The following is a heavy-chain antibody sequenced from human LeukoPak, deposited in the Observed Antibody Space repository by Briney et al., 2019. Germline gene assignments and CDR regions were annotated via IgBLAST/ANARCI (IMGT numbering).Heavy chain of an antibody. D-gene: IGHD1-26*01. CDR3: ARDGWGFFDS. Sequence: GGSQRLSCAASGFTFSSSWMSWVRQAPGKGLEWVANIKDDGSQKYYVGSVKGRFTISRDNAKNSLLLQMNSLRADDTAVYYCARDGWGFFDSWGQGTLVTVSS. CDR2: IKDDGSQK. J-gene: IGHJ4*02. CDR1: GFTFSSSW. V-gene: IGHV3-7*05.